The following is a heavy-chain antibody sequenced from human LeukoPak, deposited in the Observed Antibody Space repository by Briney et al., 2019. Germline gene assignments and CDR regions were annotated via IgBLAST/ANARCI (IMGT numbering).Heavy chain of an antibody. Sequence: PSETLSLTCTVSGGSITSNYWSWIRQPPGKGLEYIGYIYYTGDTNYYPSLKSRVTISMDTSKNQFSLKLSSVTAADTAVYYCARVHSGIGDIWGQGTMVTVSS. CDR2: IYYTGDT. CDR1: GGSITSNY. V-gene: IGHV4-59*12. J-gene: IGHJ3*02. CDR3: ARVHSGIGDI. D-gene: IGHD3-10*01.